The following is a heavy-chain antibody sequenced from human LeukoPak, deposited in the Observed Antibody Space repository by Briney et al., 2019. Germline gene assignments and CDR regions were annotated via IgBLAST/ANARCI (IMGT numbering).Heavy chain of an antibody. V-gene: IGHV4-59*08. CDR1: GASINNYY. Sequence: KPSETLSLTCTVSGASINNYYWSWIRQPPGLRLEWIGYISSTGSTHYNPSLESRVTISVDTSKNHLSLELQSVTAADTAVYYCARQVPGSGTVFDYWGQGTLVTVSS. D-gene: IGHD6-13*01. J-gene: IGHJ4*02. CDR2: ISSTGST. CDR3: ARQVPGSGTVFDY.